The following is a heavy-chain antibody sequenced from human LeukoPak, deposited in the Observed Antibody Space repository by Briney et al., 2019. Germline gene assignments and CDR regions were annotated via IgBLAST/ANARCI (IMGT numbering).Heavy chain of an antibody. D-gene: IGHD3-9*01. J-gene: IGHJ6*03. Sequence: SETLSLTCAVSGGSISSSNWWSWIRQPPGKGLEWIGEINHSGSTNYNPSLKSRVTISVDTSKNQFSLKLSSVTAADTAVYYCASWYYDILTGPLIYYYYYMDVWGKGTTVTVPS. CDR2: INHSGST. CDR1: GGSISSSNW. CDR3: ASWYYDILTGPLIYYYYYMDV. V-gene: IGHV4-4*02.